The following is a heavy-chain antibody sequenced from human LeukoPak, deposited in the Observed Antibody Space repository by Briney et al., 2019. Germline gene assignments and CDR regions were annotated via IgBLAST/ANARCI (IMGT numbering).Heavy chain of an antibody. V-gene: IGHV1-69*13. J-gene: IGHJ4*02. CDR3: ARVPGGYCSSTSCVDY. D-gene: IGHD2-2*03. Sequence: VKVSCKASGGTFSSYAISWVRQAPGQGLEWMGGIIPIFGTANYAQKFQGRVTITADESTSTAYMELSRLRSDDTAVYYCARVPGGYCSSTSCVDYWGQGTLVTVSS. CDR2: IIPIFGTA. CDR1: GGTFSSYA.